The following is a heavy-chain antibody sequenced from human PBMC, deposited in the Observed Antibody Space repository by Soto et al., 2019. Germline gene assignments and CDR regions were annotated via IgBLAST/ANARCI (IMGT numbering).Heavy chain of an antibody. CDR1: GXSINSRDI. D-gene: IGHD1-1*01. J-gene: IGHJ5*02. V-gene: IGHV4-38-2*02. CDR3: VARATVVNSPWFDP. Sequence: XTLSLPCTVSGXSINSRDIWGWVLRPPGQGLEWIGSRYSTGTTYYNPSLRRRVKMSVDTSKNQLSLVLRSVTAADTAVYYCVARATVVNSPWFDPWGQGTQATVS. CDR2: RYSTGTT.